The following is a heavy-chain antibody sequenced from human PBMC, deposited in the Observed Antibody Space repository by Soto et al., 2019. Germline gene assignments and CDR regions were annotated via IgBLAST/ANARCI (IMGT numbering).Heavy chain of an antibody. V-gene: IGHV1-69*12. CDR3: ARVYVAGRTYYFDF. Sequence: QVQLVQSGAEVKKSGSSVKVSCKASGGTFSSFAISWVRQAPGQGLEWMGGIIPIFGTANYAQKFQGRVTITADESTSTAYMELSSLRSEDTAVYYCARVYVAGRTYYFDFWGQGTLVTVSS. CDR1: GGTFSSFA. D-gene: IGHD6-19*01. J-gene: IGHJ4*02. CDR2: IIPIFGTA.